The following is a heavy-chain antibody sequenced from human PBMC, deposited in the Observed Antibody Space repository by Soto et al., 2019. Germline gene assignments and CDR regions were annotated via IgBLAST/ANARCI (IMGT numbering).Heavy chain of an antibody. V-gene: IGHV4-31*02. CDR3: ARLRRIRYFYCGMDV. Sequence: PSETLSLTCTVSGGSISSGGYYWSWIRQPPGKGLEWIGYIYYSGSTYYNPSLKSRVTISVDTSKNQFSLKLSSVTAADTAVYYCARLRRIRYFYCGMDVWGQGTTVTVSS. J-gene: IGHJ6*02. D-gene: IGHD2-15*01. CDR2: IYYSGST. CDR1: GGSISSGGYY.